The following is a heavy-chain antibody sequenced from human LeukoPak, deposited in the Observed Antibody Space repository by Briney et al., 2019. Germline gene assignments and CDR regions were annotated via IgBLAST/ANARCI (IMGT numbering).Heavy chain of an antibody. CDR2: VSATGGST. D-gene: IGHD1-1*01. V-gene: IGHV3-23*01. Sequence: GGSLRLSCAASGFTFSNAWMNWVRQAPGKGLEWVSAVSATGGSTYYADSVKGRFTISRDNSKNTLYLQMNSLRAEDTAVYYCAKLISTSVVRTDAFDIWGQGTKLTVSS. CDR3: AKLISTSVVRTDAFDI. J-gene: IGHJ3*02. CDR1: GFTFSNAW.